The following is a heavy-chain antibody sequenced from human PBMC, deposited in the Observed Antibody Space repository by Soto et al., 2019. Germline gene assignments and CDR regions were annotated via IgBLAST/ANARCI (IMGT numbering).Heavy chain of an antibody. D-gene: IGHD2-2*02. J-gene: IGHJ6*02. V-gene: IGHV4-4*07. Sequence: SETLSLTCTVSGGSISSYYWSWIRQPAGKGLEWVGRIYTSGSTNYNPSLKSRVTMSVDTSKNQFSLKLSSVTAADTAVYYCARSSYKYCSSTSCYTTDYYYGMDVWGQGTTVTVSS. CDR1: GGSISSYY. CDR2: IYTSGST. CDR3: ARSSYKYCSSTSCYTTDYYYGMDV.